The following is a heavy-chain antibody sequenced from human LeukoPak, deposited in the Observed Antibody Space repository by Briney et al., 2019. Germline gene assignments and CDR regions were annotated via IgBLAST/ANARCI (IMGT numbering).Heavy chain of an antibody. CDR3: ARGVRWLQLSYFDY. V-gene: IGHV3-72*01. D-gene: IGHD5-24*01. Sequence: GGSLRLSCAASGFTFSDHYMDWVRQAPGKGLEWVGRIRNKVNSYTTEYAASVKGRFTISRDDSKNSLYLEMKSLKTEDTAVYYCARGVRWLQLSYFDYWGQGTLVTVSS. CDR1: GFTFSDHY. CDR2: IRNKVNSYTT. J-gene: IGHJ4*02.